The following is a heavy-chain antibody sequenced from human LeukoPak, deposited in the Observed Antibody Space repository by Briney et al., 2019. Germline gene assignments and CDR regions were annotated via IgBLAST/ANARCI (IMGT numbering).Heavy chain of an antibody. Sequence: GSLRLSCAASGFTFSSYSMNWFGQAQGKGLEGFSSISSSSSYIYYADSVKGRFTISRDNAKNSLYLQMNSLRAEDTAVYYCARDDYGSGSSFDYWGQGTLVTVSS. V-gene: IGHV3-21*01. J-gene: IGHJ4*02. CDR3: ARDDYGSGSSFDY. CDR1: GFTFSSYS. CDR2: ISSSSSYI. D-gene: IGHD3-10*01.